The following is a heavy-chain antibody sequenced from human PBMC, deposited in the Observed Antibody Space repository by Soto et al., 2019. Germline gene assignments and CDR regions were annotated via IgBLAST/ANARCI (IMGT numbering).Heavy chain of an antibody. Sequence: SETLSLTCAVYGGSFSGYYWSWIRQPPGKGLEWIGEINHSGSTNYNPSLKSRVTISVDTSKNQFSLKLSSVTAADTAVYYCARGIAVAGTGLLNWFDPWGQGTLVTVS. J-gene: IGHJ5*02. CDR1: GGSFSGYY. V-gene: IGHV4-34*01. CDR3: ARGIAVAGTGLLNWFDP. D-gene: IGHD6-19*01. CDR2: INHSGST.